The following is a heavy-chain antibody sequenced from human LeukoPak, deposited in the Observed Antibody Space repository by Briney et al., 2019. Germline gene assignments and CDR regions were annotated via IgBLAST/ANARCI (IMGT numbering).Heavy chain of an antibody. V-gene: IGHV3-21*01. CDR3: AKDMSNTAAGTIDY. D-gene: IGHD6-13*01. Sequence: GGSLRLSCAASGFTFSSYSMNWVRQAPGKGLEWVSSISSSSSYIYYADSVKGRFTISRDNAKNSLYLQMNSLRAEDTAVYYCAKDMSNTAAGTIDYWGQGTLVTVSS. J-gene: IGHJ4*02. CDR1: GFTFSSYS. CDR2: ISSSSSYI.